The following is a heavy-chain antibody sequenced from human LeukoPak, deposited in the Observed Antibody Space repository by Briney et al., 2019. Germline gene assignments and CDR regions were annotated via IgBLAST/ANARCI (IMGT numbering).Heavy chain of an antibody. J-gene: IGHJ3*02. CDR2: IWYDASDK. V-gene: IGHV3-33*06. CDR3: AKEKHSSGYNAFDI. CDR1: GSTFHSYA. Sequence: GGSLRLSCAASGSTFHSYAMHWVRQAPGKGLEWVAVIWYDASDKYYADSVKGRFTISRDNSKNTLYLQMNSLRAEDTAVYYCAKEKHSSGYNAFDIWGQGTMVTVSS. D-gene: IGHD3-22*01.